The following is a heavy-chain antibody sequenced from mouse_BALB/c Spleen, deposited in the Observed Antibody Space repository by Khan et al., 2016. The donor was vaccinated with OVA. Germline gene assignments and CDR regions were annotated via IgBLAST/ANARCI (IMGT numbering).Heavy chain of an antibody. J-gene: IGHJ4*01. Sequence: VQLKESGPGLVAPSQSLSITCTVSGFSLSRYNIHWVRQPPGKGLEWLGMIWGGGGTDYNSNLKSRLSISKDNSKNQVFLKMNSLQTDDTAMYFGARAYYRYDGYYAMDYWGQGTSVTVSS. CDR1: GFSLSRYN. CDR2: IWGGGGT. D-gene: IGHD2-14*01. V-gene: IGHV2-6-4*01. CDR3: ARAYYRYDGYYAMDY.